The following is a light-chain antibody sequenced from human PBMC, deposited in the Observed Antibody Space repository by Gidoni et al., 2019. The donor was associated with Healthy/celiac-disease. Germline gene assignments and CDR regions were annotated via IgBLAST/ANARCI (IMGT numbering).Light chain of an antibody. Sequence: EMVLTQSPGTLSLSPGERATLSCRASQSVSSSYLAWYQQHPGQAPRLLIYGSSSRATGIPDRFSGSGSGTDFTLTISRLEPEDFAVYYCQQYGSSLLTFGGGTKVEIK. V-gene: IGKV3-20*01. J-gene: IGKJ4*01. CDR3: QQYGSSLLT. CDR1: QSVSSSY. CDR2: GSS.